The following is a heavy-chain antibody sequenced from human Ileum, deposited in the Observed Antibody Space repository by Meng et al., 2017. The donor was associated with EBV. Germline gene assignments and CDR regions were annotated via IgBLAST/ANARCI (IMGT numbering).Heavy chain of an antibody. J-gene: IGHJ4*02. CDR1: GDSMTNNNW. CDR3: ARTGVGLAFAY. V-gene: IGHV4-4*02. CDR2: IYHSGST. D-gene: IGHD2-8*01. Sequence: VELRESGPGMVKSSWTLSVTSGVSGDSMTNNNWWTWVRQPPGKGLEWIGEIYHSGSTNYDPSLQSRATISVDMSKKQFSLKLRSVTAADTAVYYCARTGVGLAFAYWGLGTLVTVSS.